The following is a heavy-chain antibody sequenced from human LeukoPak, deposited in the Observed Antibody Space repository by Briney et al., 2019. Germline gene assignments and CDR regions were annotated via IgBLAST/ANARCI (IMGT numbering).Heavy chain of an antibody. V-gene: IGHV3-15*01. CDR1: GLIVSSNY. J-gene: IGHJ4*02. CDR3: TTFFVTGATDY. CDR2: MKTKTDGETT. Sequence: GGSLRLSCAAAGLIVSSNYMNWFRQAPGKGLEWVGRMKTKTDGETTDYAAPVKGRFTISRDDSKNTLYLQMNSLKTEDTAVYYCTTFFVTGATDYWGQGTLVTVSS. D-gene: IGHD1-26*01.